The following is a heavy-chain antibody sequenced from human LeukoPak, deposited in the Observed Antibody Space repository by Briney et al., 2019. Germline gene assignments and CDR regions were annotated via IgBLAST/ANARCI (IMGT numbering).Heavy chain of an antibody. CDR3: AVEVTHTFSFDY. D-gene: IGHD2-21*02. CDR2: INHSGST. Sequence: PSETLSLTCAVYGGSFSGYYWSWIRQPPGKGLEWIGEINHSGSTNYNPSLKSRVTISVDTSKNQFSLKLSSVTAADMAVYYCAVEVTHTFSFDYWGQGTLVTVSS. J-gene: IGHJ4*02. V-gene: IGHV4-34*01. CDR1: GGSFSGYY.